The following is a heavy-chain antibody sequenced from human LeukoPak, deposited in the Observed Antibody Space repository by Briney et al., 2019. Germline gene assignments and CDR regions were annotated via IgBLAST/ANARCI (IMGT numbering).Heavy chain of an antibody. D-gene: IGHD3-10*01. V-gene: IGHV3-53*05. CDR1: GFTVSSNY. CDR2: IYSGGST. Sequence: PGGSLRLSCAASGFTVSSNYMSWVRQAPGKGLEWVSVIYSGGSTYYADSVKSRFTITSDNYKNTLYLQMNNMRAEDTAVYYCGRDHHWFGELSERNYWGQGTLVTVSS. J-gene: IGHJ4*02. CDR3: GRDHHWFGELSERNY.